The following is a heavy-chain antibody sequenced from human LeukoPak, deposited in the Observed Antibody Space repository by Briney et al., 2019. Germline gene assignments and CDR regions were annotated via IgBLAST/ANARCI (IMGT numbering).Heavy chain of an antibody. Sequence: GGSLRLSCAASRFTFSNYAMHWVRQAPGKGLEWVAVISSDGSKKYYADSVKGRFTISRDNSKNTLYLQMNSLRAEDTAAYYCAERPGGTPGGDYFDYWGQGTLVTVSS. CDR3: AERPGGTPGGDYFDY. CDR2: ISSDGSKK. CDR1: RFTFSNYA. V-gene: IGHV3-30-3*01. J-gene: IGHJ4*02. D-gene: IGHD3-16*01.